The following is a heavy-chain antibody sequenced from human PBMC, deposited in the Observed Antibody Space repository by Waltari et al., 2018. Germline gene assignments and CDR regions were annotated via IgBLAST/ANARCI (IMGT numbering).Heavy chain of an antibody. CDR2: INTNTGNP. D-gene: IGHD6-19*01. Sequence: QVQLVQSGAEVKKPGSSVKVSCKASGGTFSSYAISWVRQAPGQGLEWMGWINTNTGNPTYAQGFTGRFVFSLDTSVSTAYLQISSLKAEDTAVYYCARWDQAVAGLGDFDYWGQGTLVTVSS. V-gene: IGHV7-4-1*02. CDR3: ARWDQAVAGLGDFDY. J-gene: IGHJ4*02. CDR1: GGTFSSYA.